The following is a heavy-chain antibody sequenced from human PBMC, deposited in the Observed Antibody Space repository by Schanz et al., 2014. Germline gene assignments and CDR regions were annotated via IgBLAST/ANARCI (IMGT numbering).Heavy chain of an antibody. CDR3: ARPRFDYGEVDY. V-gene: IGHV3-33*01. Sequence: VSGFSLNTYGIHWFRQPAGKGLEWVAVIWNNGVTKYYADSVRGRFTISRDRFQNTLYLRMSSLRAEHTAVYYCARPRFDYGEVDYRGHGTLVDVSS. CDR2: IWNNGVTK. D-gene: IGHD4-17*01. CDR1: GFSLNTYG. J-gene: IGHJ4*01.